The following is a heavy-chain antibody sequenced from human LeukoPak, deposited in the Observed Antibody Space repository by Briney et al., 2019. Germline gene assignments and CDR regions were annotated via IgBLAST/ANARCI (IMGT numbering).Heavy chain of an antibody. CDR1: GGSISSGSYY. J-gene: IGHJ3*02. CDR3: ARDPRGYYDSSGFHDAFDI. V-gene: IGHV4-61*02. Sequence: PSQTLSLTCTVSGGSISSGSYYWSWIRQPAGKGLEWIGRIYTSGSTNYNPSLKSRVTISVDTSKNQFSLKLSSVTAADTAVYYGARDPRGYYDSSGFHDAFDIWGQGTMVTVSS. CDR2: IYTSGST. D-gene: IGHD3-22*01.